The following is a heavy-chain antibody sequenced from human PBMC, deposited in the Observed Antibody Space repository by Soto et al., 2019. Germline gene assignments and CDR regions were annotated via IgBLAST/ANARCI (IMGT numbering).Heavy chain of an antibody. D-gene: IGHD4-17*01. V-gene: IGHV3-9*01. Sequence: EVQLVESGGGLVQPGRSLRLSCAASGFTFDDYAMHWVRQAPGKGLEWVSGISWNSGSIGYADSVKGRFTISRDNAKNSLYLQMNSLRAEDTALYYCAKGNYGANWGQGTLVTVSS. CDR2: ISWNSGSI. J-gene: IGHJ4*02. CDR1: GFTFDDYA. CDR3: AKGNYGAN.